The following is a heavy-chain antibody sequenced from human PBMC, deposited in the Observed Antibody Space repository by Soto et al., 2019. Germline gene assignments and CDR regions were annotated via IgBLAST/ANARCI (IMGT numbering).Heavy chain of an antibody. Sequence: QMQVVQSGPEVKKPGTSVKVSCKTSGFMFTSSAVQWVRQARGQRLEWIGWLVVGSGNTHYAQHFQERVTLTRDMATGTAYMVLSRLRSKDSTVYYCAAVPVLRFKNWLDADFDDGGQRGLDAASA. CDR1: GFMFTSSA. CDR2: LVVGSGNT. J-gene: IGHJ4*02. V-gene: IGHV1-58*01. CDR3: AAVPVLRFKNWLDADFDD. D-gene: IGHD3-3*01.